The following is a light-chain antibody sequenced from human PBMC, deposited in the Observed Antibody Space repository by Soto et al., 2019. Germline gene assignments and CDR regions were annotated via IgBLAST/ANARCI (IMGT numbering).Light chain of an antibody. V-gene: IGKV3-20*01. CDR2: GAS. J-gene: IGKJ1*01. CDR1: QGVRSSF. Sequence: VLTQSPGPLCLSPGERGTLSCRARQGVRSSFLAWYQLKPGQAPRVLIYGASSRATGIPDRFSGSGSGTDFTLTISRLEPEYFAVYYCQQYDSSPGTFGQGTKVEIK. CDR3: QQYDSSPGT.